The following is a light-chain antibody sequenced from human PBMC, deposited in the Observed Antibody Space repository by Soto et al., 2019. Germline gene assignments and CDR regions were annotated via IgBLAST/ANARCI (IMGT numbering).Light chain of an antibody. CDR1: SSNIGSNY. CDR3: AVRDDSLSGHWV. CDR2: RSD. J-gene: IGLJ3*02. V-gene: IGLV1-47*01. Sequence: QSVLTQPPSASGTPGQRVTISCSGSSSNIGSNYVSWYQHLPGAAPKLLIYRSDQRASGVPDRFSGSKSGTSASLAISGLRSEDEADYFCAVRDDSLSGHWVFGGGTKVTVL.